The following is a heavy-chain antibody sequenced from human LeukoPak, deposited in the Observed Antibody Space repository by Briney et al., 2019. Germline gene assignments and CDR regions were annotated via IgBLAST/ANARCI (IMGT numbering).Heavy chain of an antibody. J-gene: IGHJ5*02. CDR3: ARVMGDYHSSGWLGS. V-gene: IGHV4-39*07. CDR2: IYYSGRI. Sequence: PSETLSLTCTVSGGSIVSTTYYWGWIRQSPGKGLEWIGNIYYSGRIYDSPSLRSRVTISADTSKNQVSLELRSVTAADTAVYYCARVMGDYHSSGWLGSWGQGILVTVSS. CDR1: GGSIVSTTYY. D-gene: IGHD6-19*01.